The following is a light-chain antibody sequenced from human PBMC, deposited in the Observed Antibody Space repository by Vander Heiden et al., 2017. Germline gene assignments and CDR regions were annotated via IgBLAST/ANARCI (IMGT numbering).Light chain of an antibody. CDR2: GKN. V-gene: IGLV3-19*01. CDR1: RPNDFY. CDR3: SSRDISGNHLV. J-gene: IGLJ2*01. Sequence: SSELNQQPAVSVAVGPTVSITCQEVRPNDFYASWYQQKPGQAPFLVIYGKNNRPSGIPDRFSGSTSLNTASLTITGTLAEDEADYYCSSRDISGNHLVFGGGTKLTVL.